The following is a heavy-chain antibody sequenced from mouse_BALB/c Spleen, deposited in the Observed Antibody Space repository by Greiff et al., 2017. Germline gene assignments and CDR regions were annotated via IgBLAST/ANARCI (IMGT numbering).Heavy chain of an antibody. CDR2: ISYSGST. V-gene: IGHV3-2*02. CDR1: GYSITSDYA. J-gene: IGHJ2*01. Sequence: EVQLQQSGPGLVKPSQSLSLTCTVTGYSITSDYAWNWIRQFPGNKLEWMGYISYSGSTSYNPSLKSRISITRDTSKNQFFLQLNSVTTEDTATYYCARVGRYFDYWGQGTTLTVSS. CDR3: ARVGRYFDY. D-gene: IGHD4-1*01.